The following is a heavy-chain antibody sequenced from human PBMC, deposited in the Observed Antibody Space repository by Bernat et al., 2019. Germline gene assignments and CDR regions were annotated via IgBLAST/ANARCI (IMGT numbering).Heavy chain of an antibody. D-gene: IGHD5-18*01. J-gene: IGHJ3*02. CDR2: VGSSGGST. Sequence: EVQVVESGGGLVQPGGSLRLSCAASGFTFTNYAMSWVRQAPGKGLEWVSGVGSSGGSTFYADSVKGRFTISRDNSKNTLYLQMHSLRAEDTAVYYCAKAFGTAILHAFDIWGQGTMVTVSS. CDR3: AKAFGTAILHAFDI. CDR1: GFTFTNYA. V-gene: IGHV3-23*04.